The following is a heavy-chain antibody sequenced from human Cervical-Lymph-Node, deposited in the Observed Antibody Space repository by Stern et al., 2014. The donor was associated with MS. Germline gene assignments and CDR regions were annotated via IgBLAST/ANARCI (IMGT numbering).Heavy chain of an antibody. D-gene: IGHD3-10*01. J-gene: IGHJ3*02. Sequence: EVQLVQSGAEVKKPGESLKISCKSSGFDFTIYSIGWVRQMPGKGLEWMGIIYPGYSDTKSSPSFQGQVTISADKSISTAYLQWSSLKASDTAMYYCARQTARGDDAFDIWGQGTMVTV. CDR1: GFDFTIYS. CDR3: ARQTARGDDAFDI. V-gene: IGHV5-51*01. CDR2: IYPGYSDT.